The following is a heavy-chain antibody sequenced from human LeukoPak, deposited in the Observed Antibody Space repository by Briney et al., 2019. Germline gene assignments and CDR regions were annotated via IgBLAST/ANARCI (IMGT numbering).Heavy chain of an antibody. CDR2: IIPIFGTA. J-gene: IGHJ5*02. CDR3: ARDDPPTQYYYDSSGYP. Sequence: SVNVSCKASGGTFSSYAISWVRQAPGQGLEWMGGIIPIFGTANYAQKFQGRVTITADESTSTAYMELSSLRSEDTAVYYCARDDPPTQYYYDSSGYPWGQGTLVTVSS. V-gene: IGHV1-69*13. D-gene: IGHD3-22*01. CDR1: GGTFSSYA.